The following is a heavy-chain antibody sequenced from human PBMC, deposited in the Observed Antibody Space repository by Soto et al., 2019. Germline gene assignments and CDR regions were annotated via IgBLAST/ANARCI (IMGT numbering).Heavy chain of an antibody. Sequence: QVQLVQSGAEVKKPGASVKVSCKASGSSFPSYDMNWVRQVPGQGPEWMGWMNPNSADTGYAQKFQGRMTMSRDMSTRTMYMELSGLTSEDTAVYYCARGGFLEPHMDVWGRGTTVTVSS. J-gene: IGHJ6*03. V-gene: IGHV1-8*01. CDR2: MNPNSADT. CDR1: GSSFPSYD. CDR3: ARGGFLEPHMDV.